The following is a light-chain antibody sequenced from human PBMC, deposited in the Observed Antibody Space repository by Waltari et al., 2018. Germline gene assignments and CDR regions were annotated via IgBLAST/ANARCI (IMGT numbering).Light chain of an antibody. V-gene: IGKV1-39*01. CDR3: QQGYRNPRT. CDR2: GAS. Sequence: IQMTQSPSSLSASVGDRVTITCRASESIGIYLNWYQQQPGKAPRILISGASNLESGVPSRFGGSGSGTDFTLTISNLQLADFATYYCQQGYRNPRTFGHGTKVDFK. CDR1: ESIGIY. J-gene: IGKJ1*01.